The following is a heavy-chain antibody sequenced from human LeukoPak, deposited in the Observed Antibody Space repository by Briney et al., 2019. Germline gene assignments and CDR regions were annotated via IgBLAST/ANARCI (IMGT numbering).Heavy chain of an antibody. J-gene: IGHJ4*02. V-gene: IGHV3-23*01. CDR3: AKLFYSSGMYHFDY. CDR2: ISGSGGGT. Sequence: GGSLRLSCATSGFTFSSSAMSWVRQAPGKGLAWVSTISGSGGGTYYADSVKGRFTISRDNSKNTLYLQMNSLRAEDTAVFYCAKLFYSSGMYHFDYWGQGTLVTVSS. CDR1: GFTFSSSA. D-gene: IGHD3-10*01.